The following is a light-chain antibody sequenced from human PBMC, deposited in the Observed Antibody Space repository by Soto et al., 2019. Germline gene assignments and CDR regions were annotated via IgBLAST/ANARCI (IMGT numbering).Light chain of an antibody. V-gene: IGLV2-14*01. CDR1: SSDVGGYNY. Sequence: QSALTQPASVSGSPGQSITISCTGTSSDVGGYNYVSWYQQHPGKAPKLMIYEVSNRPSGVSNRFSGSKSGNTAPLTISGLPAEDEADYYCSSYTSSSTLVFGGGTKLTVL. CDR2: EVS. CDR3: SSYTSSSTLV. J-gene: IGLJ2*01.